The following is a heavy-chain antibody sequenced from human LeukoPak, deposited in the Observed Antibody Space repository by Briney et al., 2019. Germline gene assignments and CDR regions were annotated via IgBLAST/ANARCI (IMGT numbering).Heavy chain of an antibody. V-gene: IGHV4-39*01. CDR1: GASVTSSSYY. J-gene: IGHJ4*02. CDR3: ARSSRAVAGTLDY. Sequence: PSETLSLTCTVSGASVTSSSYYWGWIRQPPGKGREWIGIIYYSGSTYYNPSLKSRVTISVDTSKSQFSLKLSSVTAADTAVYYCARSSRAVAGTLDYWGQGTLVTVSS. CDR2: IYYSGST. D-gene: IGHD6-19*01.